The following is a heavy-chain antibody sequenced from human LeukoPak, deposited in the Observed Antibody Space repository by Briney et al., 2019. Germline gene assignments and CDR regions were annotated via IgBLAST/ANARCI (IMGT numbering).Heavy chain of an antibody. CDR3: ARHNYDFWSVYMDV. J-gene: IGHJ6*03. CDR1: GFTFSSYS. D-gene: IGHD3-3*01. Sequence: PGGSLRLSCAASGFTFSSYSMNWVRQAPGKGLEWLANIKQDGSEKYYVDSVKGRFTISRDNAKNSLYLQMNSLRAEDTAVYYCARHNYDFWSVYMDVWGKGTTVTVSS. CDR2: IKQDGSEK. V-gene: IGHV3-7*01.